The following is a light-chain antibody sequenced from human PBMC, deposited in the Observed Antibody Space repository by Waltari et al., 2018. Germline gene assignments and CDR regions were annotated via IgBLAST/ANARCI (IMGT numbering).Light chain of an antibody. CDR2: PNN. CDR1: SPYYRRLP. CDR3: AAWDDSLNGLV. Sequence: QSVLTQPPSPSATPGQRVTIPCSGASPYYRRLPVDLYQPLPETAPNLPIYPNNPRPPGVPDRFSGSKSGTSASLAISGLQSEDEADYYCAAWDDSLNGLVFGGGTKLTVL. V-gene: IGLV1-44*01. J-gene: IGLJ2*01.